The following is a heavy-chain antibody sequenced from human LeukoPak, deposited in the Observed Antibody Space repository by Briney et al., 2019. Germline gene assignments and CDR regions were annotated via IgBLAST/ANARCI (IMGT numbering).Heavy chain of an antibody. D-gene: IGHD2-8*01. J-gene: IGHJ6*03. V-gene: IGHV5-51*01. CDR1: GYSFTSYW. Sequence: GESLKISCRGSGYSFTSYWIGWVRQMPGKGLEWMGIIYPGDSDTRYSPSFQGQVTVSADKSISTAYLQWSSLKASDTAMYYCARRNGYYYYYMDVWGKGTTVTVSS. CDR2: IYPGDSDT. CDR3: ARRNGYYYYYMDV.